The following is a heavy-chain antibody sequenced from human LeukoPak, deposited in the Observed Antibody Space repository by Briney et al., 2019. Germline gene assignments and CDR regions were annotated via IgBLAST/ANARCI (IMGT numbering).Heavy chain of an antibody. Sequence: GGPLRLSCAASGFTVSSNYMSWVRQAPGKGLEWVSVIYSGGSTYYADSVKGRFTISRDNSKNTLYLQMNSLRAEDTAVYYCARVRLEVAARPVYYYYYYMDVWGKGTTVTVSS. V-gene: IGHV3-53*01. CDR3: ARVRLEVAARPVYYYYYYMDV. J-gene: IGHJ6*03. D-gene: IGHD6-6*01. CDR2: IYSGGST. CDR1: GFTVSSNY.